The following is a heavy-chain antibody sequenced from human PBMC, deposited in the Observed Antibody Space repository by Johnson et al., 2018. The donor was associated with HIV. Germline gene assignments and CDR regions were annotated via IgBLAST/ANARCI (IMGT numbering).Heavy chain of an antibody. CDR2: IKQDGSEK. V-gene: IGHV3-7*01. D-gene: IGHD3-22*01. CDR3: ASDHYDSSGYYPEAFDI. Sequence: VQLVESGGGLVKPGGSLRLSCAASGFTFSDYYMSWIRQAPGKGLEWVANIKQDGSEKYYVDSVKGRFTISRDNAKNSLYLQMNSLRAEDTAVYYCASDHYDSSGYYPEAFDIWGRGTVVTVSS. J-gene: IGHJ3*02. CDR1: GFTFSDYY.